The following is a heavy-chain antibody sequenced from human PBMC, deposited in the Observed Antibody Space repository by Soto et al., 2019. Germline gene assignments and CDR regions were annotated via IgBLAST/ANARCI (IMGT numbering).Heavy chain of an antibody. CDR3: ARGSNHFDY. J-gene: IGHJ4*02. CDR2: INSDGNST. V-gene: IGHV3-74*01. D-gene: IGHD4-4*01. Sequence: EVQLVESGGGLVQPGGSLRLSCAASGFTFSPFWMHWVRQVPGKGPVWVSRINSDGNSTSYADSVKGRCTISRDNAKNTLYLQTNSLRAEDTAVYYCARGSNHFDYWGQGTLVTVSS. CDR1: GFTFSPFW.